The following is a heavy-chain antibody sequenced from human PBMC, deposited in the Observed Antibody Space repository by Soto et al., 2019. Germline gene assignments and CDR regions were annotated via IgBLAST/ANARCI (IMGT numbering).Heavy chain of an antibody. D-gene: IGHD3-3*01. J-gene: IGHJ6*03. V-gene: IGHV1-18*01. CDR2: ISAYNGNT. CDR1: GYTFTSYG. Sequence: GASVKVSCKASGYTFTSYGISWVRQAPGQGLEWMGWISAYNGNTNYAQKLQGRVTMTTDTSTSTAYMELRSLRSDDTAVYYCARVPGGGQVRCGEWFPKYYYCMDVWGKGTTV. CDR3: ARVPGGGQVRCGEWFPKYYYCMDV.